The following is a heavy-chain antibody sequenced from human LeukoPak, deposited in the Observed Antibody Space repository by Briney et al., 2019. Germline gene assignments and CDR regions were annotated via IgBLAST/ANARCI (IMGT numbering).Heavy chain of an antibody. J-gene: IGHJ4*02. CDR3: ARLDTAMASRFDY. Sequence: KVSCKTSGYTFTSLGISWVRQMPGKGLEWMGIIYPGDSDTRYSPSFQGQVTISADKSISTAYLQWSSLKASDTAMYYCARLDTAMASRFDYWGQGTLVTVSS. V-gene: IGHV5-51*01. CDR2: IYPGDSDT. D-gene: IGHD5-18*01. CDR1: GYTFTSLG.